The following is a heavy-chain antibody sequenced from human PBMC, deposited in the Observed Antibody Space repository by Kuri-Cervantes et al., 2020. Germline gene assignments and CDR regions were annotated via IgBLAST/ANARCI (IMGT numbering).Heavy chain of an antibody. J-gene: IGHJ6*02. CDR2: IYSGGST. D-gene: IGHD3-16*02. Sequence: GESLKISCAASRFTVSSNYMSWVRQAPGKGLEWVSVIYSGGSTYYADSVKGRFTISRDNSKNTLYLQMNSLRAEDTAVYYCARFMITFGGVIVSRYGMDVWGQGTTVTVSS. CDR3: ARFMITFGGVIVSRYGMDV. CDR1: RFTVSSNY. V-gene: IGHV3-53*01.